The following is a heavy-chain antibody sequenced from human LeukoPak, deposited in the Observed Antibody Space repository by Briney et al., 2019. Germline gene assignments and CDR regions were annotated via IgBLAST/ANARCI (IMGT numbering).Heavy chain of an antibody. J-gene: IGHJ4*02. D-gene: IGHD2-2*01. CDR3: ARGTHLGYCSSTSCFTYDY. CDR2: IYYSGST. Sequence: PSETLSLTCTVSGGSISSSSYYWGWIRQPPGKGLERIGSIYYSGSTYYNPSLKSRVTISVDTSKNQFSLKLSSVTAADTAVYYCARGTHLGYCSSTSCFTYDYWGQGTLVTVSS. CDR1: GGSISSSSYY. V-gene: IGHV4-39*01.